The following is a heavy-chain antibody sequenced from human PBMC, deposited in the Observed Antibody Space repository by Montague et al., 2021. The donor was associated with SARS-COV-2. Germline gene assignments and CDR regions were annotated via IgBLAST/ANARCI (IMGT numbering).Heavy chain of an antibody. J-gene: IGHJ4*02. D-gene: IGHD6-13*01. CDR3: AHRLSIAAAGGSGPYFDY. CDR2: IYWDDDK. CDR1: GFSLSTSGVG. V-gene: IGHV2-5*02. Sequence: PALVKPTQTLTLTCTFSGFSLSTSGVGVGWIRQPPGKALGWLALIYWDDDKRYSSSLKSRLTITKDTSKNQVVLTMTNMDPVDTATYYCAHRLSIAAAGGSGPYFDYWGQGTLVTVSS.